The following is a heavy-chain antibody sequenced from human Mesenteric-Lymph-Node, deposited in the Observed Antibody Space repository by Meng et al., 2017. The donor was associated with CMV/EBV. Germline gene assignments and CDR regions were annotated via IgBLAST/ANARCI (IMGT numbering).Heavy chain of an antibody. V-gene: IGHV1-8*01. D-gene: IGHD3-3*01. Sequence: ASVKVSCKASGYTFTSYDINWVRQATGQGLEWMGWMDPHSGNTGYAQKFQGRVTMTRNTSIITAYMELSSLKSEDTAVYYCATTTILGDGQYFQHWGQGTLVTVSS. CDR2: MDPHSGNT. J-gene: IGHJ1*01. CDR1: GYTFTSYD. CDR3: ATTTILGDGQYFQH.